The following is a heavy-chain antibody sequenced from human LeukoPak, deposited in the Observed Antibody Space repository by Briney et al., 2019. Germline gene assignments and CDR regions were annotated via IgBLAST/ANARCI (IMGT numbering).Heavy chain of an antibody. V-gene: IGHV3-30*18. CDR3: AKDFSTFYYYDSSGYYQAPEY. CDR1: GFTFSSYG. Sequence: PGGSLRLSCAASGFTFSSYGMHWVRQAPGKGLEWVAVISYDGSNKYYADSVKGRFTISRDNSKNTLYLQMNSLRAEDTAVYYCAKDFSTFYYYDSSGYYQAPEYWGQGTLVTVSS. D-gene: IGHD3-22*01. J-gene: IGHJ4*02. CDR2: ISYDGSNK.